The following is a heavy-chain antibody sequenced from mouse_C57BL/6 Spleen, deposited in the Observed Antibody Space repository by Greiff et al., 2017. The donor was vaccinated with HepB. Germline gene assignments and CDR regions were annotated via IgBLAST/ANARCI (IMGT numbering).Heavy chain of an antibody. D-gene: IGHD4-1*01. Sequence: EVMLVESGGGLVQSGRSLRLSCATSGFTFSDFYMEWVRQAPGKGLEWIAASRNKANDYTTEYSASVKGRFIVSRDTSQSILYLQMNALRAEDTAIYYCARDSERGPAMDYWGQGTSVTVAS. CDR2: SRNKANDYTT. V-gene: IGHV7-1*01. CDR1: GFTFSDFY. CDR3: ARDSERGPAMDY. J-gene: IGHJ4*01.